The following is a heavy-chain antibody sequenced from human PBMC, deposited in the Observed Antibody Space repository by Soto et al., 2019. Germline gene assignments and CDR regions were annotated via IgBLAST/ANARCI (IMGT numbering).Heavy chain of an antibody. V-gene: IGHV3-30*18. CDR1: GFDFTYYA. J-gene: IGHJ4*02. CDR2: MSSDGSKI. CDR3: AKDEGVGGTLGLFDY. Sequence: QVQLVESGGGAVQPGESLRLCCVASGFDFTYYAMHWVRQAPGKGLESVAVMSSDGSKIHHTDSVKGRFTISRDNSKNTLYLQMNSLRKQDTAVYFCAKDEGVGGTLGLFDYWGQGTLVSVSS. D-gene: IGHD1-26*01.